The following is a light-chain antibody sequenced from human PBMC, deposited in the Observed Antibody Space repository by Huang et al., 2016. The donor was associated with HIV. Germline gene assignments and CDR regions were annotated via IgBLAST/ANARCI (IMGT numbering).Light chain of an antibody. Sequence: EIVLTQSPATLSLSPGQRATLSCRASQSLNNYLGWYQQKPGQPPRLVIYDISNRATGIPARFSGGGSGTDFTLTISSLEPEDFAVYYCHHRSGWPRTFGQGTKLEI. CDR1: QSLNNY. V-gene: IGKV3-11*01. CDR3: HHRSGWPRT. CDR2: DIS. J-gene: IGKJ2*01.